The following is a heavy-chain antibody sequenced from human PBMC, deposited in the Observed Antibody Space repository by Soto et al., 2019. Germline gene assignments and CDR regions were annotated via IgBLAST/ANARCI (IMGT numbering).Heavy chain of an antibody. V-gene: IGHV3-30-3*01. CDR3: ARDPYFDY. CDR1: GFTFSSYA. Sequence: PGGSLRLSCAASGFTFSSYAMHWVRQAPGKGLEWVAVISYDGSNKYYADSVKGRFTISRDNSKNTLYLQMNSLRAEDTAVDYCARDPYFDYWGQGTLVTVSS. J-gene: IGHJ4*02. CDR2: ISYDGSNK.